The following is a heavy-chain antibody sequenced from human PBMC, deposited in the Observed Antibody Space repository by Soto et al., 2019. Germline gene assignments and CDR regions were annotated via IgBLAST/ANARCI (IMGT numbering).Heavy chain of an antibody. CDR3: AREVGSGYDGYYYYGMDV. CDR2: ISYDGSNK. V-gene: IGHV3-30-3*01. D-gene: IGHD5-12*01. J-gene: IGHJ6*02. Sequence: QVQLVESGGGVVQPGRSLRLSCAASGFTFSSYAMHWVRQAPGKGLEWVAVISYDGSNKYYADSVKGRFTISRDNSKNTLYLQMNSLRAEDTAVYYCAREVGSGYDGYYYYGMDVWGQGTTVTVSS. CDR1: GFTFSSYA.